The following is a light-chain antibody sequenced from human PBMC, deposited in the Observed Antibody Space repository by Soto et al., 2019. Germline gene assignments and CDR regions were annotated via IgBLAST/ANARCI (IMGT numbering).Light chain of an antibody. J-gene: IGKJ1*01. V-gene: IGKV4-1*01. CDR1: QSVLYSSNNKNY. CDR2: WAS. Sequence: DIVMTQSPDSLAVSLGERATINCKSSQSVLYSSNNKNYLTWYQQKPGQPPKLLIYWASTRASGVPDRFSGSGSGTDFTLPISSLQAEDVAVYYCQQCYSDPWTFGQGTKVEIK. CDR3: QQCYSDPWT.